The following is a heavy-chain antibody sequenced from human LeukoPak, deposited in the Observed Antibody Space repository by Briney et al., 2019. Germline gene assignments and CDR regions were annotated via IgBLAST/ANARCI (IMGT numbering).Heavy chain of an antibody. D-gene: IGHD6-19*01. J-gene: IGHJ6*03. Sequence: SETLSLTCAVYGGSFSGYYWSWIRQPPGKGLEWIGEINHSGSTNYNPSLKSRVTISVDTSKNQFSLKLSSVTAADTAVYYCARGVPRPQYSSGWYGPNYYYYYMDVWGKGTTVTVSS. CDR3: ARGVPRPQYSSGWYGPNYYYYYMDV. V-gene: IGHV4-34*01. CDR1: GGSFSGYY. CDR2: INHSGST.